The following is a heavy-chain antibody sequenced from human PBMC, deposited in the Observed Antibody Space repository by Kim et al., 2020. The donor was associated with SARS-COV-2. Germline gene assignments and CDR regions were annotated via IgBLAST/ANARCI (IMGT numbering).Heavy chain of an antibody. CDR3: AKDTPRQPSSSWDYYYYGMDV. V-gene: IGHV3-33*06. CDR1: GFTFSSYG. D-gene: IGHD6-13*01. Sequence: GGSLRLSCAASGFTFSSYGMHWVRQAPGKGLEWVAVIWYDGSNKYYADSVKGRFTISRDNSKNTLYLQMNSLRAEDTAVYYCAKDTPRQPSSSWDYYYYGMDVWGQGTTVTVSS. CDR2: IWYDGSNK. J-gene: IGHJ6*02.